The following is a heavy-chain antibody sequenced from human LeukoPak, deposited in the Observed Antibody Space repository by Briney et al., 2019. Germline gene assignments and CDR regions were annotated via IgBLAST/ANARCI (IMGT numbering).Heavy chain of an antibody. CDR3: ARALRYTKSPSSFDY. CDR2: ISPYNGNT. V-gene: IGHV1-18*01. Sequence: ASVRVSFTPAAYTFTSYGITWVRQAPGQGREWMGWISPYNGNTHYAQILQDRVTMTTHTSTKTAYMELRSLTSDDTAVHYCARALRYTKSPSSFDYWGQGTLVTVSS. J-gene: IGHJ4*02. D-gene: IGHD2-2*02. CDR1: AYTFTSYG.